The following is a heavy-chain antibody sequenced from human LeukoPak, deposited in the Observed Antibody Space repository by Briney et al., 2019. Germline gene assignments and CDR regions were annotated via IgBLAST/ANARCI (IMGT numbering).Heavy chain of an antibody. CDR2: IFYTGKT. Sequence: SETLSLTCTVSGGSVYTSDYYWGWVRQPPGKGPEWIGDIFYTGKTNYNPSLKSRVSISIDTSKNQFSLKPTSVTAADTAVYYCARVFDSWAQGTLVTVSS. J-gene: IGHJ4*02. CDR1: GGSVYTSDYY. CDR3: ARVFDS. V-gene: IGHV4-39*07.